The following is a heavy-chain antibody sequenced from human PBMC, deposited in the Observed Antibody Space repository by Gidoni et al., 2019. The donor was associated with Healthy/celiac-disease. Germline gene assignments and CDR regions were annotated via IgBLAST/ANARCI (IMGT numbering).Heavy chain of an antibody. Sequence: EVQLVQSGAEVKKPGESLKISCKGSGYSFTSYWIGWVRQMPGKGLEWMGIIYPGDSDTRYSPSFQGQVTISADKSISTAYLQWSSLKASDTAMYYCARNRYCSSTSCYNDYYYYMDVWGKGTTVTVSS. CDR3: ARNRYCSSTSCYNDYYYYMDV. CDR2: IYPGDSDT. CDR1: GYSFTSYW. D-gene: IGHD2-2*02. V-gene: IGHV5-51*01. J-gene: IGHJ6*03.